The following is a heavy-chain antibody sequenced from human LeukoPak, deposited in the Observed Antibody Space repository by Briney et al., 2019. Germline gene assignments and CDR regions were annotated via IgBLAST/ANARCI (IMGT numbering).Heavy chain of an antibody. J-gene: IGHJ5*02. Sequence: PSETLSLTCTVSGGSISSSGYYWGWIRQPPGKGLEWIASIYYSGSTYYNPSLKSRVTISVDTSKNQLSLKLSSLTAADTAVYYCARHEYSGSYYGLTWFDPWGQGTLVTVSS. CDR2: IYYSGST. V-gene: IGHV4-39*01. CDR1: GGSISSSGYY. D-gene: IGHD1-26*01. CDR3: ARHEYSGSYYGLTWFDP.